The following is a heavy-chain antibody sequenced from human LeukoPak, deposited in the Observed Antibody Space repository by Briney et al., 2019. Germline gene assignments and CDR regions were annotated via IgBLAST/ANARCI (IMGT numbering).Heavy chain of an antibody. CDR3: ARANYFDY. Sequence: PSETLSLTCTVSGGSISSGGYYWSWIRQHPGKGLEWIGYIYYSGSTYYNPSLKSRVTKSVDTSKNLFSLQLSSVTAADTAVYYCARANYFDYWGQGTLVTVSS. J-gene: IGHJ4*02. CDR2: IYYSGST. CDR1: GGSISSGGYY. V-gene: IGHV4-31*03.